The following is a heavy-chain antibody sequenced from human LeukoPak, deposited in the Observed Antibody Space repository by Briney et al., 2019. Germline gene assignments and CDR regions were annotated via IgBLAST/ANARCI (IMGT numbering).Heavy chain of an antibody. CDR3: ARAPYGGYVFDY. D-gene: IGHD5-12*01. V-gene: IGHV3-7*01. Sequence: GGSLRLSCAAPGFTFSSYWMSWVRQAPGKGLEWVANIKQDGSEKYYVDSVKGRFTISRDNAKNSLYLQMNSLRAEDTAVYYCARAPYGGYVFDYWGQGTLVPSPQ. CDR1: GFTFSSYW. CDR2: IKQDGSEK. J-gene: IGHJ4*02.